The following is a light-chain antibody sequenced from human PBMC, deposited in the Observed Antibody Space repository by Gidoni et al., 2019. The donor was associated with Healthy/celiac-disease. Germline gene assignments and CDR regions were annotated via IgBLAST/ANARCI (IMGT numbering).Light chain of an antibody. J-gene: IGKJ2*01. CDR1: QNVLYSSNNKSY. CDR3: QQYYSTPYT. Sequence: IVMTQPPDTLAVSQGERATISCKSSQNVLYSSNNKSYLAWYQQKPGQPPKLLIYWASTRESGVPDRFSGSGSGTDFTLTISSLQAEDVAVYYCQQYYSTPYTFXQXTKLEIK. CDR2: WAS. V-gene: IGKV4-1*01.